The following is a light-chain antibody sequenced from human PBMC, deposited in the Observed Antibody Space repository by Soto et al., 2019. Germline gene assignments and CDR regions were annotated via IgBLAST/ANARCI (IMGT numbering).Light chain of an antibody. CDR1: QSVSSSY. J-gene: IGKJ2*01. CDR3: QQYGYSPYT. Sequence: EIVLTQSPGTLSLSPGERATLSCRASQSVSSSYLAWYQQKPGHAPRLLIYAASSRATGIPDRFSGSGSGTDFTLTISRLEPEDVAVYSCQQYGYSPYTFGQGTKLQIK. V-gene: IGKV3-20*01. CDR2: AAS.